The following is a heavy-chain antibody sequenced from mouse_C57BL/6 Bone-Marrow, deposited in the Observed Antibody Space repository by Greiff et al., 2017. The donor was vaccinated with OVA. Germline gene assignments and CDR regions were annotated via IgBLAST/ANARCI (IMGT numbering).Heavy chain of an antibody. CDR1: GYTFTDYY. D-gene: IGHD4-1*01. V-gene: IGHV1-26*01. CDR2: INPNNGGT. Sequence: VQLQQSGPELVKPGASVKISCKASGYTFTDYYMNWVKQSHGKSLEWIGDINPNNGGTSYNQKFKGKATLTVDKSSSTAYMELRSLTSEDSAVYYCARELGRYWGQGTTLTVSS. CDR3: ARELGRY. J-gene: IGHJ2*01.